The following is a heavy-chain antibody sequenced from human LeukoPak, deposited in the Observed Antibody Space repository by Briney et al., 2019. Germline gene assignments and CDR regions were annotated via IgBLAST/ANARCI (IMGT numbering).Heavy chain of an antibody. J-gene: IGHJ5*02. CDR3: AREFIVVVPAAITGGWFDP. CDR2: INTNTGNP. D-gene: IGHD2-2*02. Sequence: ASVKVSCKASGYTFTGYYMHWVRQAPGQGLEWMGWINTNTGNPTYAQGFTGRFVFSLDTSVSTAYLQISSLKAEDTAVYYCAREFIVVVPAAITGGWFDPWGQGTLVTVSS. V-gene: IGHV7-4-1*02. CDR1: GYTFTGYY.